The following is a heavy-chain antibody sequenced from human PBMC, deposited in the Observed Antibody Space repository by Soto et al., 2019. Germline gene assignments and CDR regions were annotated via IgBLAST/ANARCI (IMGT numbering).Heavy chain of an antibody. CDR1: GFTFKNYA. CDR2: ISYDGSIE. V-gene: IGHV3-30-3*01. Sequence: GGSLRLSCAASGFTFKNYAMHWVRQAPGKGLEWVAVISYDGSIEFYADSVKGRFTISRDDFKNTMFLQMNSLRAEDTAVYYCARGAFYHGSGSYFPLDYWGQGTQVTVSS. CDR3: ARGAFYHGSGSYFPLDY. D-gene: IGHD3-10*01. J-gene: IGHJ4*02.